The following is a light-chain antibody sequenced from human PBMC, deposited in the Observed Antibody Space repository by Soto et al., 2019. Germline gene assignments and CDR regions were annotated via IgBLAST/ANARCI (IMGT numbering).Light chain of an antibody. CDR2: DAS. V-gene: IGKV1-5*01. J-gene: IGKJ1*01. CDR1: QSISSW. Sequence: DIQMTQSPSTLSASVGARVTITCRASQSISSWLAWYKQKRGKAPKIVSYDASSLESGVPSRFRGSGSGTEFTLTISSLQPDDFETYYYQQYNSYSWTFGQGTKVDIK. CDR3: QQYNSYSWT.